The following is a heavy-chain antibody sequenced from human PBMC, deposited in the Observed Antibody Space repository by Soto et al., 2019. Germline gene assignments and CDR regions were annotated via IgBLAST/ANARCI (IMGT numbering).Heavy chain of an antibody. CDR3: AKDSGYQLPDNYFYYGLDV. Sequence: PGGSLRLSCAASGFTFSSYGMHWVRQAPGKGLEWVAVIWYDGSNKYYADSVKGRFTISRDNVKNTLSLQMNSLRPEDTAVYYCAKDSGYQLPDNYFYYGLDVWGQGTTVTVSS. CDR1: GFTFSSYG. J-gene: IGHJ6*02. CDR2: IWYDGSNK. V-gene: IGHV3-30*02. D-gene: IGHD2-2*01.